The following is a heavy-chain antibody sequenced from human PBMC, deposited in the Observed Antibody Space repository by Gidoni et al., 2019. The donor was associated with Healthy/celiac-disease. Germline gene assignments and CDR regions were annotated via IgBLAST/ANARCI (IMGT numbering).Heavy chain of an antibody. CDR2: INHSGST. Sequence: QVQLQQWGAGLLTPSETLSLPCAVYGGSFSGYYWSWIRQPPGKGREWIGEINHSGSTNYNPSLKSRVTISVDTSKNQFSLKLSSVTAADTAVYYCAGDPRNGGTWGQGTLVTVSS. J-gene: IGHJ5*02. CDR3: AGDPRNGGT. D-gene: IGHD3-16*01. CDR1: GGSFSGYY. V-gene: IGHV4-34*01.